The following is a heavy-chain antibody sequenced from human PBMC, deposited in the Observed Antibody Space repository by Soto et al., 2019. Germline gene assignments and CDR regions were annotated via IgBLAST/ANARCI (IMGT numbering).Heavy chain of an antibody. J-gene: IGHJ5*02. CDR1: GFTFSDYY. D-gene: IGHD1-26*01. CDR3: ARSPIVGASKGVCWFDP. V-gene: IGHV3-11*01. Sequence: GGSLRLSCAASGFTFSDYYMSWIRQAPGKGLEWVSYISSSGSTIYYADSVKGRFTISRDNAKNSLYLQMNSLRAEDTAVYYCARSPIVGASKGVCWFDPWGQGTLVTVSS. CDR2: ISSSGSTI.